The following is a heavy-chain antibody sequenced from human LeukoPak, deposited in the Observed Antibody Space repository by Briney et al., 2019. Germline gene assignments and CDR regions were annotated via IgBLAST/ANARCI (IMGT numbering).Heavy chain of an antibody. J-gene: IGHJ4*02. Sequence: SGTLSLICGVSGGSISSTNWWTWVRQPPGKGLEWIGEVHLDGSTNYKPSLQSRLTMSVDFSENHISLKLTSVTAADTAVYYCAREGGPYRPLDYSGQGTLVTVSS. CDR3: AREGGPYRPLDY. CDR2: VHLDGST. CDR1: GGSISSTNW. V-gene: IGHV4-4*02.